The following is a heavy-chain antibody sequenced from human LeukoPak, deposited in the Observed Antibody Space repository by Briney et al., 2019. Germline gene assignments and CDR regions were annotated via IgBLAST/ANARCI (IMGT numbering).Heavy chain of an antibody. J-gene: IGHJ3*02. CDR1: GFTFSSYA. Sequence: GGSLRLSCAASGFTFSSYAMHWVRQVPGKGLEYVSAISSNGGSTYYANSVKGRFTISRDNSKNTLYLQMGSLRAEDMAVYYCARESPVGARGGAFDIWRQGTMVTVSS. CDR2: ISSNGGST. CDR3: ARESPVGARGGAFDI. V-gene: IGHV3-64*01. D-gene: IGHD1-26*01.